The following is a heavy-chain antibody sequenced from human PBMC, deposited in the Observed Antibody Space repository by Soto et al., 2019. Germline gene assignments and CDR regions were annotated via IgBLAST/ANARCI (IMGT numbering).Heavy chain of an antibody. J-gene: IGHJ5*02. D-gene: IGHD2-2*01. V-gene: IGHV1-18*01. CDR1: GYTFTGYG. CDR3: ARDIVVVPAANPNWFDP. CDR2: ISAYNGNT. Sequence: GASVKVSCKASGYTFTGYGISWVRQAPGQGLEWMGWISAYNGNTNYAQKLQGRVTMTTDTSTSTAYMELRSLRSDDTAVYYCARDIVVVPAANPNWFDPWGQGTLVTVSS.